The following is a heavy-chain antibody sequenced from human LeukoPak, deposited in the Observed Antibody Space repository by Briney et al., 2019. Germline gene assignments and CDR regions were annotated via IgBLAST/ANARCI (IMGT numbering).Heavy chain of an antibody. J-gene: IGHJ5*02. CDR3: ARVGKAARSEWFDP. CDR2: ISGGGST. V-gene: IGHV3-23*01. CDR1: GFTFSSYA. D-gene: IGHD6-6*01. Sequence: GGSLRLSCAASGFTFSSYAMTWVRQAPGMGLDWVSAISGGGSTYYADSVKGRFTISRGNSKNTLYLQMISLRAEDTAIYYCARVGKAARSEWFDPWGQGTLVTVSS.